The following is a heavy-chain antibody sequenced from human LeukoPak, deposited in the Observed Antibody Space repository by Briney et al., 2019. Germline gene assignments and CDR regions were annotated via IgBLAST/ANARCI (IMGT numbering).Heavy chain of an antibody. CDR2: IIPIYGTA. D-gene: IGHD5-18*01. V-gene: IGHV1-69*05. J-gene: IGHJ6*03. CDR1: GDTHSKLA. Sequence: SVKVSCKVSGDTHSKLAIRWVRQAPGKGLEWMGGIIPIYGTANYAQKFQGRVTITTDESTSTAYMELSSLSSDDTAVYYCARGRIQRGMDVWGKGTTFTVSS. CDR3: ARGRIQRGMDV.